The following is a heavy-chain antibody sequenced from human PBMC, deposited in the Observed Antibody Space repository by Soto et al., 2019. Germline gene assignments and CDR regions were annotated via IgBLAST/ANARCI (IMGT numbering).Heavy chain of an antibody. CDR2: ISGGGGGT. Sequence: EVQLLESGGGLVQPGESLRLSCAASGFTFSSFAMTWVRQAPGKGLEWVSAISGGGGGTYYAESVKGRFTTSRDNSKNTLHLQMNSLRAEDTAVYYCAKGECTSCYFDLWGRGTLVTVSS. CDR3: AKGECTSCYFDL. CDR1: GFTFSSFA. J-gene: IGHJ2*01. D-gene: IGHD2-2*01. V-gene: IGHV3-23*01.